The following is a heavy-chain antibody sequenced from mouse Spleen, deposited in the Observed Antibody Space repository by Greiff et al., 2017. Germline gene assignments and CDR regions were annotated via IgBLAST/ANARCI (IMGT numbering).Heavy chain of an antibody. CDR1: GYTFTSYW. CDR3: ARRDFDY. J-gene: IGHJ2*01. V-gene: IGHV1-69*01. Sequence: QVQLQQPGAELVMPGASVKLSCKASGYTFTSYWMHWVKQRPGQGLEWIGEIDPSDSYTNYNQKFKGKATLTVDKSSSTAYTQLSSLTSEDSAVYYCARRDFDYWGQGTTLTVSS. CDR2: IDPSDSYT.